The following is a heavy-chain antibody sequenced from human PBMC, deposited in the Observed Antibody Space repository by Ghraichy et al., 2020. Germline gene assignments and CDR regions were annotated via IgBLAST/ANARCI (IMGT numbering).Heavy chain of an antibody. CDR2: ISSSSNYI. J-gene: IGHJ4*02. V-gene: IGHV3-21*01. Sequence: AGSLRLSCAASGFTFSTYSMNWVRQAPGKGLEWVSSISSSSNYIYYADSVKGRFTISRDNAKNSLYLQMNSLRAEDTAVYFCARDRSPVTWGISRYALDYWGQGTLVTVSS. CDR3: ARDRSPVTWGISRYALDY. D-gene: IGHD7-27*01. CDR1: GFTFSTYS.